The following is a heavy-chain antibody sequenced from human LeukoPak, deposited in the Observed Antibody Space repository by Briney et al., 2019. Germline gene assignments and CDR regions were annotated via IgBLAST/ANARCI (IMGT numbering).Heavy chain of an antibody. V-gene: IGHV3-9*03. CDR2: ISWNSGSI. CDR1: GFTFSSYG. CDR3: AKDSLIRDGYNTNAFDI. Sequence: PGRSLRLSCAASGFTFSSYGMHWVRQAPGKGLEWVSGISWNSGSIDYADSVKGRFTISRDNAKNSLYLQMNSLRAEDMALYYCAKDSLIRDGYNTNAFDIWGQGTMVTVSS. D-gene: IGHD5-24*01. J-gene: IGHJ3*02.